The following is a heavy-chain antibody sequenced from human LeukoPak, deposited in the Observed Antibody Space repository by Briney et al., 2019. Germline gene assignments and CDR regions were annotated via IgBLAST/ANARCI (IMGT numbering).Heavy chain of an antibody. Sequence: GASVKVSCKASGGTFSSYAISWVRQAPGQGLEWMGGIIPIFGTANYAQKFQDRVTITTDESTSTAYMELSSLRSEDTAVYYCARVLFGTERGTDLNWFDPWGQGTLVTVST. J-gene: IGHJ5*02. CDR2: IIPIFGTA. V-gene: IGHV1-69*05. CDR3: ARVLFGTERGTDLNWFDP. CDR1: GGTFSSYA. D-gene: IGHD3-3*01.